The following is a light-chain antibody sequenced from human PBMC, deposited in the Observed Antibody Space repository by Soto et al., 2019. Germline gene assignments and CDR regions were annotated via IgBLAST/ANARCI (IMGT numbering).Light chain of an antibody. CDR3: QQRSNWPRIT. CDR2: DVS. V-gene: IGKV3-11*01. J-gene: IGKJ5*01. CDR1: QSIGNY. Sequence: EIVLTQSPATLSLSPGERATLSCRASQSIGNYLAWYQQRPGQPPRLLMYDVSNRATGIPARFSGSGSGTDFTLTVSSLEPEDVAVYYCQQRSNWPRITFGQGTRLEIK.